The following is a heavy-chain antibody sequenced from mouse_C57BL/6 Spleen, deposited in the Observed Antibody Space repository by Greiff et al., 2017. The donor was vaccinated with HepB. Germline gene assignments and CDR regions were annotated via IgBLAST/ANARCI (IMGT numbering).Heavy chain of an antibody. Sequence: EVQVVESGPGLVKPSQSLSLTCSVTGYSITSGYYWNWIRQFPGNKLEWMGYISYDGSNNYNPSLKNRISITRDTSKNQFFLKLNSVTTEDTATYDCASEEGHYAMDYWGQGTSVTVSS. CDR1: GYSITSGYY. CDR3: ASEEGHYAMDY. V-gene: IGHV3-6*01. D-gene: IGHD3-3*01. J-gene: IGHJ4*01. CDR2: ISYDGSN.